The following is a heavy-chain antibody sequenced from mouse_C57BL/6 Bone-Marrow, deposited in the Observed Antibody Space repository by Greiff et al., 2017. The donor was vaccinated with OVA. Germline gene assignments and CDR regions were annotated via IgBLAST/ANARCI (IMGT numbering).Heavy chain of an antibody. Sequence: LQESGAELVKPGASVNLSCKASGYTFTSYWMQWVKQRPGQGLEWIGEIDPSDSYTNYNQKFKGKATLTVDTSSSTAYMQLSSLTSEDSAVYYCARQLGQGAMDYWGQGTSVTVSS. CDR3: ARQLGQGAMDY. CDR2: IDPSDSYT. V-gene: IGHV1-50*01. J-gene: IGHJ4*01. D-gene: IGHD4-1*02. CDR1: GYTFTSYW.